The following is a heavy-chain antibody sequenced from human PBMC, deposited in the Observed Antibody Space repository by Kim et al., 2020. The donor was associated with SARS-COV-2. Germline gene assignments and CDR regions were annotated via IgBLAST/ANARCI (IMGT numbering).Heavy chain of an antibody. CDR3: ARTYYYDSSMTFDY. J-gene: IGHJ4*02. Sequence: SETLSLTCTVSGGSISSYYWSWIRQPAGKGLEWIGRIYTSGSTNYNPSLKSRVTMSVDTSKNQFSLKLSSVTAADTAEYYCARTYYYDSSMTFDYWGQGTLVTVSS. CDR1: GGSISSYY. CDR2: IYTSGST. D-gene: IGHD3-22*01. V-gene: IGHV4-4*07.